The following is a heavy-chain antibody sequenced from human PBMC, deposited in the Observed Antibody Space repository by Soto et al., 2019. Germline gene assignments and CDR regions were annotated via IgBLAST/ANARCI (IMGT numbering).Heavy chain of an antibody. J-gene: IGHJ4*02. CDR1: GGSISSYY. Sequence: SETLSLTCTVSGGSISSYYWSWIRQPPGKGLEWIGYIYYSGTTNYNPSLKSRVTISVDTSKNQFSLKLTSVTAADTAVYFCTRGGIYYYDSSGYYDYWGQGALVTVSS. CDR2: IYYSGTT. D-gene: IGHD3-22*01. V-gene: IGHV4-59*01. CDR3: TRGGIYYYDSSGYYDY.